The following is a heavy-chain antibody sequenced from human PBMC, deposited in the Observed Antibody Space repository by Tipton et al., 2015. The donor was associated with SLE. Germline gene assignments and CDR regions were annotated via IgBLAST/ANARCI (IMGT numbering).Heavy chain of an antibody. D-gene: IGHD2-21*02. Sequence: QLVQSGAEVKKPGESLKISCKASGYSFTSYWIGWVRQVPGKGPDCMGIIHPSDSETKYSPSFQGQVTMSADRSISTAYLQWSSLKASDSAMYYCARYGGFCDNIDCFAAYFDLWGQGTLVSVSS. J-gene: IGHJ4*02. CDR1: GYSFTSYW. V-gene: IGHV5-51*03. CDR3: ARYGGFCDNIDCFAAYFDL. CDR2: IHPSDSET.